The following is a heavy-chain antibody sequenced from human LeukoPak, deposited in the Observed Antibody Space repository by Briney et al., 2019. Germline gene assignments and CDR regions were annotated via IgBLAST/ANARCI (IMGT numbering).Heavy chain of an antibody. D-gene: IGHD2-21*02. CDR3: ARRAGDCKHPFDY. V-gene: IGHV3-21*01. Sequence: PGGSLRLSCAASGFTFSSYCMNWVRQAPGKGLEWVSSITSSTGYIYYADSVKGRFTISRDNAKNSLYLQMNSLRAEDTAVYYCARRAGDCKHPFDYWGQGTLVTVSS. CDR2: ITSSTGYI. J-gene: IGHJ4*02. CDR1: GFTFSSYC.